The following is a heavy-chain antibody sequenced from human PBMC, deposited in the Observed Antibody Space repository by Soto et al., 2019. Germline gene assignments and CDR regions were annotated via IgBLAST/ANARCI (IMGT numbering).Heavy chain of an antibody. Sequence: EVQLLESGGGLVQPGGSLRLSCAVSGFSFSSYAMSWVRQAPGKGLEWVSTVGGSGGNTYYADSVKGRFTISRDNSKNTLDLQMNGLRVEDTAVYYCAKGGSFYSYYGMDVWGQGTTVTVSS. V-gene: IGHV3-23*01. CDR2: VGGSGGNT. J-gene: IGHJ6*01. CDR3: AKGGSFYSYYGMDV. CDR1: GFSFSSYA.